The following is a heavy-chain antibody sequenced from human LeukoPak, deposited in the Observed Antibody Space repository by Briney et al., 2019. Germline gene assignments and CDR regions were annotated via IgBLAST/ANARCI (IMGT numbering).Heavy chain of an antibody. CDR2: ISSSGSTI. J-gene: IGHJ6*03. V-gene: IGHV3-48*03. Sequence: PGGSLRLSCAASGFTFSSYEMNWVRQAPGKGLEWVSYISSSGSTIYYADSVKGRFTISRDNAKNSLYLQMNSLRAEDTAVYYCARWGNIAVAGTYYYYYMDVWGKGTTVTVSS. CDR1: GFTFSSYE. D-gene: IGHD6-19*01. CDR3: ARWGNIAVAGTYYYYYMDV.